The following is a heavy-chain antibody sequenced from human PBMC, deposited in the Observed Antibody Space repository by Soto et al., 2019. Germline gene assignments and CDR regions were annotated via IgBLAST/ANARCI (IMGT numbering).Heavy chain of an antibody. D-gene: IGHD3-22*01. CDR2: IWYDGSNK. CDR3: AREGDYYDSSGYYAYFDY. V-gene: IGHV3-33*01. CDR1: GFTFSSYG. J-gene: IGHJ4*02. Sequence: QVQLVESGGGVVQPGRSLRLSCAASGFTFSSYGMHWVRQAPGKGLEWVAVIWYDGSNKYYADSVKGRFTISRDNSKNTLYRQMNSLRAEVTAVYYCAREGDYYDSSGYYAYFDYWGQGTLVTVSS.